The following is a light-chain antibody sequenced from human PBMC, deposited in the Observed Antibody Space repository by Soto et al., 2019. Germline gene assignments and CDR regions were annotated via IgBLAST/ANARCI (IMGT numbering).Light chain of an antibody. CDR2: EVS. V-gene: IGLV2-14*01. CDR1: SSDVGVYKY. CDR3: SSYTTNSTPVV. J-gene: IGLJ2*01. Sequence: QSVLTQPASVSGSPGQSITISCTGTSSDVGVYKYVSWYQQHPGKAPKLMIYEVSNRPSGVSNRFSGSKSGNTASLTISGLQAEDEADYYCSSYTTNSTPVVFGGGTKLTVL.